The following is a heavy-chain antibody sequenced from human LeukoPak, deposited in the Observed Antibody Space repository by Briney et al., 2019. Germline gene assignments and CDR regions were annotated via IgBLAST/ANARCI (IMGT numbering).Heavy chain of an antibody. V-gene: IGHV3-43*02. Sequence: GGSLRLSCAASGFTFDDYAMHWVRQAPGKGLEWVSLISGDGGSTYYADSVKGRFTISRDNAKNSLYLQMNSLRAEDTAVYYCAREGVLDAFDIWGQGTMVTVSS. CDR1: GFTFDDYA. CDR3: AREGVLDAFDI. J-gene: IGHJ3*02. CDR2: ISGDGGST. D-gene: IGHD2-8*01.